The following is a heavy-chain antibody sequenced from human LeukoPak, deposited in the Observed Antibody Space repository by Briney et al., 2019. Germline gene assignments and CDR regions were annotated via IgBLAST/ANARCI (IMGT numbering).Heavy chain of an antibody. D-gene: IGHD3-10*01. CDR1: GGTFSSYA. J-gene: IGHJ4*02. Sequence: GASVKVSCKASGGTFSSYAISWVRQAPGQGLEWMGGIIPIFGTANYAQKFQGRVTITTDESTSTAYMELSSLRSEDTAVYYCARDPARFYGSGSYYGYWGQGTLVTVSS. CDR3: ARDPARFYGSGSYYGY. V-gene: IGHV1-69*05. CDR2: IIPIFGTA.